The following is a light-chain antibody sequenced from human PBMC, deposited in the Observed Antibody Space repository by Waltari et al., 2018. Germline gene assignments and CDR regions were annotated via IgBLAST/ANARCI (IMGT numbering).Light chain of an antibody. CDR3: HHYYIPPLT. V-gene: IGKV4-1*01. CDR2: WAS. J-gene: IGKJ5*01. Sequence: IVMTQSPDSLAVSLGERATINCKSSQSLFSSSNSKNYIAWYQHKPGQPPKLLIYWASIRASGVPDRFSSSGSGTDFTLTISSLQAEDVAVYYCHHYYIPPLTFGQGTRLEI. CDR1: QSLFSSSNSKNY.